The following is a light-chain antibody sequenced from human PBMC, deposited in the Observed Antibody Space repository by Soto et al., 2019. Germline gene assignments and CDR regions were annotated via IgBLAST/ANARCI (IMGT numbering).Light chain of an antibody. J-gene: IGLJ3*02. Sequence: QSVLTQPPSASGTPGQRVTISCSGSNSNIGSHTVNWYQQLPGTAPKLLIYTDNQRPSGVPDRFSDSKSGTSASLAISGLQSEDEAYYYCAAWDDSLQSWVFGGGTKLTVL. CDR2: TDN. V-gene: IGLV1-44*01. CDR3: AAWDDSLQSWV. CDR1: NSNIGSHT.